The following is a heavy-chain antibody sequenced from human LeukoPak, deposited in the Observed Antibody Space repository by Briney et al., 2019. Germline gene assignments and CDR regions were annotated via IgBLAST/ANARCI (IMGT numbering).Heavy chain of an antibody. V-gene: IGHV1-2*02. Sequence: ASVKVSCKASGYTFNGYYMHWVRQALGQGLEWMGWINPNSGGTNYAQKFQGRVTMTRDTSISTAYMELSRLRSDDTAVYYCARELLDSSGYYFDYWGQGTLVTVSS. CDR2: INPNSGGT. CDR3: ARELLDSSGYYFDY. CDR1: GYTFNGYY. J-gene: IGHJ4*02. D-gene: IGHD3-22*01.